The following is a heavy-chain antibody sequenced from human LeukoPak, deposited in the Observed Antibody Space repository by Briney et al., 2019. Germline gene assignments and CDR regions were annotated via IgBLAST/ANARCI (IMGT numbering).Heavy chain of an antibody. D-gene: IGHD3-22*01. CDR3: AKFRYHSNDNNYLDFNY. Sequence: GGSLRLSCAASGFTFSSYAMGWVRQAPGKGPEWVSSISGSGGHTYFADSMKGRFTISRDSSKNTLDLQMNSLKVEDTAVYYCAKFRYHSNDNNYLDFNYWGQGTLVTVSS. V-gene: IGHV3-23*01. CDR2: ISGSGGHT. J-gene: IGHJ4*02. CDR1: GFTFSSYA.